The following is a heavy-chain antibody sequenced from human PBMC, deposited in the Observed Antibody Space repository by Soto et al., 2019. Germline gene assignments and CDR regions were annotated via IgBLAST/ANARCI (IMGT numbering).Heavy chain of an antibody. D-gene: IGHD2-2*01. CDR1: GSSFTNYW. CDR3: ARHAYPDFYGMDV. V-gene: IGHV5-51*01. CDR2: IYPVDSDT. J-gene: IGHJ6*02. Sequence: GESLKISCKGSGSSFTNYWIAWVRQMPGKGLEWMGIIYPVDSDTRYSPSFQGQVTISADKSVSTASLQWSSLKASDTAIYYCARHAYPDFYGMDVWGQGTTVTVSS.